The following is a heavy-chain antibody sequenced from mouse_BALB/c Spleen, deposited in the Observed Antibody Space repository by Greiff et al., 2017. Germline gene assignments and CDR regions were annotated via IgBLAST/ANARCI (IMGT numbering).Heavy chain of an antibody. J-gene: IGHJ3*01. CDR1: GYTFTSYW. V-gene: IGHV1-7*01. D-gene: IGHD2-4*01. CDR3: AILGEDYDRFAY. CDR2: INPSTGYT. Sequence: QVQLQQSGAELAKPGASVKMSCKASGYTFTSYWMHWVKQRPGQGLEWIGYINPSTGYTEYNQKFKDKATMTADKSSSTAYMQLSSLTSEDSAVYYCAILGEDYDRFAYWGQGTLVTVSA.